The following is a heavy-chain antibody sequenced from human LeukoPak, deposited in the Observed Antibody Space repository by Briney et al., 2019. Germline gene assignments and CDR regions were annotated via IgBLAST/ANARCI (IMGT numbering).Heavy chain of an antibody. CDR2: ISYDGRSK. CDR3: ARPRYYDSSGYYFDI. CDR1: GFTFSSYG. Sequence: PGGSLRLSCAASGFTFSSYGMHWVRQAPGKGLEWVAGISYDGRSKEYVDSVKGRFTLSRDNSKNTLYLQMNSLRAEDTAVYYCARPRYYDSSGYYFDIWGQGTMVTVSS. J-gene: IGHJ3*02. V-gene: IGHV3-30*03. D-gene: IGHD3-22*01.